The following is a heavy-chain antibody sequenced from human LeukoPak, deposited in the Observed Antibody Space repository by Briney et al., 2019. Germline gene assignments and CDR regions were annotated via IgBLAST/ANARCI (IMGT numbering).Heavy chain of an antibody. Sequence: ASVKVSCKASGYTLTSYYLHWVRQAPGQGLEWMAIINPSGGSTSHAQKFQGRVTITADESTSTAYMELSSLRSEDTAVYYCARVWKYSYGLDAFDIWGQGTMVTVSS. CDR2: INPSGGST. D-gene: IGHD5-18*01. CDR3: ARVWKYSYGLDAFDI. J-gene: IGHJ3*02. CDR1: GYTLTSYY. V-gene: IGHV1-46*01.